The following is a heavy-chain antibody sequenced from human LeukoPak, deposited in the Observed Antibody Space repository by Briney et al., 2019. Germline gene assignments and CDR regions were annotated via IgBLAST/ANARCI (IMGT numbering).Heavy chain of an antibody. V-gene: IGHV3-74*01. D-gene: IGHD1-26*01. CDR2: ITSEGSST. J-gene: IGHJ4*02. CDR3: ARGTRLVGGTHRALDY. Sequence: GGSLRLSCAASGFTFSSYWMHWVRQVPGKGLVWVSRITSEGSSTSYADSVKGRFTISRDNAKNTLYLQMNSLRAEDTAVYYCARGTRLVGGTHRALDYWGQGTLVTVSS. CDR1: GFTFSSYW.